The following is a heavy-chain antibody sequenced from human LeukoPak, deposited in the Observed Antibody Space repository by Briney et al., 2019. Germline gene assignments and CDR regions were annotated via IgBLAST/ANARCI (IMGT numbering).Heavy chain of an antibody. Sequence: PSETLSLTCIVSGGXISSGTVYWGWIRQSPGKGLEWIGSFYSSGGTYKNPSLKTRVTISADTSKNQFSLQMSSMTAADTAIYYCARRPTALEAFDIWGHGTMVTVSS. CDR1: GGXISSGTVY. D-gene: IGHD5-24*01. CDR3: ARRPTALEAFDI. CDR2: FYSSGGT. J-gene: IGHJ3*02. V-gene: IGHV4-39*01.